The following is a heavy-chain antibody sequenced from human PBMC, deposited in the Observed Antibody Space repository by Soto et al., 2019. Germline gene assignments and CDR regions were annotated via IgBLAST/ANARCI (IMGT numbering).Heavy chain of an antibody. V-gene: IGHV4-34*01. CDR3: ARGRVSSGWYRDY. CDR1: GGSFSGYY. CDR2: INHSGST. J-gene: IGHJ4*02. D-gene: IGHD6-19*01. Sequence: SETLSLTCTVYGGSFSGYYWSWIRQPPGKGLEWIGEINHSGSTNYNPSLKSRVTISVDTSKNQFSLKLNSVTAADTAVYFCARGRVSSGWYRDYWGQGTLVTVSS.